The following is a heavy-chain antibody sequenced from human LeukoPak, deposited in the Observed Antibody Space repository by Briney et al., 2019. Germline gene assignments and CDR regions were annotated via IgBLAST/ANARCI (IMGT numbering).Heavy chain of an antibody. CDR1: GFTFSSYG. D-gene: IGHD3-22*01. CDR3: AKDRAYYDSSGYYSAY. CDR2: IRYDGSNK. Sequence: GGSLRLSCAASGFTFSSYGMDWVRQAPGKGLEWVAFIRYDGSNKYYADSVKGRFTISRDNPKDTLYLQMNTLRAEETDLYYFAKDRAYYDSSGYYSAYWGQGTLVTVSS. J-gene: IGHJ4*02. V-gene: IGHV3-30*02.